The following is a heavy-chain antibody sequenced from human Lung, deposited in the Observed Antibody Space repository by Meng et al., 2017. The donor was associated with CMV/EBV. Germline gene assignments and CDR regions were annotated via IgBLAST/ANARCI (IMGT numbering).Heavy chain of an antibody. V-gene: IGHV1-46*01. CDR2: INTSGGST. D-gene: IGHD4-23*01. Sequence: ASVXVSXKASGYTFTSYYMHWVRQAPGQGLEWMGIINTSGGSTSYAQKFQGRVTMTRDTSTSTVYMELSSLRSEDTAVYYCAIAMVVTGFSDHDAFDIWGQGTXVTVSS. CDR3: AIAMVVTGFSDHDAFDI. CDR1: GYTFTSYY. J-gene: IGHJ3*02.